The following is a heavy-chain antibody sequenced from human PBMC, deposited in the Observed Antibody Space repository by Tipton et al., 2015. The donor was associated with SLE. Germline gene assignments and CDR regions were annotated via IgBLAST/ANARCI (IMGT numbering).Heavy chain of an antibody. CDR3: ARRGVTKTLDY. D-gene: IGHD4-17*01. V-gene: IGHV4-39*07. CDR2: IYYSGST. CDR1: GGSISSSSYY. J-gene: IGHJ4*02. Sequence: TLSLTCTVSGGSISSSSYYWGWIRQPPGKGLEWIGSIYYSGSTYYNPSLKSRVTISVDTSKNQFSLQLSSVTAADTAVYYCARRGVTKTLDYWGQGTLVTVSS.